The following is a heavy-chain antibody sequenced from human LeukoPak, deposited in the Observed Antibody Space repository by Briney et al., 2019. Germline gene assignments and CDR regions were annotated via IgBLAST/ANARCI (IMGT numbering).Heavy chain of an antibody. V-gene: IGHV3-49*03. CDR2: IRSKAYGGTT. D-gene: IGHD3-22*01. CDR1: GFTFGDYA. J-gene: IGHJ4*02. CDR3: TEGYYYDSSGYLEAPKGK. Sequence: GGSLRLSCTASGFTFGDYAMSWFRQAPGKGLEWVGFIRSKAYGGTTEYAASVKGRFTISRDDSKSIAYLQMNSLKTEDTAVYYCTEGYYYDSSGYLEAPKGKGGQGTLVTVSS.